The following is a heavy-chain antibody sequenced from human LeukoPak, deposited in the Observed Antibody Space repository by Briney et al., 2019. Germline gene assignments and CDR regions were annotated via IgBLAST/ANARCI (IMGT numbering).Heavy chain of an antibody. CDR3: ARSSYSGTYAGGY. CDR2: IYYGGST. J-gene: IGHJ4*02. V-gene: IGHV4-59*01. D-gene: IGHD1-26*01. CDR1: GGSISSYY. Sequence: SETLSLTCTVSGGSISSYYWSWIRQPPGKGLEWIGYIYYGGSTYHNPSLNSRVTISKDTSTNQFSLTLRSVTAADTAVYYCARSSYSGTYAGGYWGQGSLVTVSS.